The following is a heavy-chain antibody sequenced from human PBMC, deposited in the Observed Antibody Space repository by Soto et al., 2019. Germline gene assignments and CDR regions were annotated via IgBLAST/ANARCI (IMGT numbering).Heavy chain of an antibody. Sequence: ASMKVSCKASGYTFTSYDINWVRQATGQGLEWMGWMNTNSGNTGYAQKFQGRVTMTRNTSISTAYMELSSLRSEDTAVYYCARFNRVDFSSGSNYGMDVWGQWTTVTVSS. J-gene: IGHJ6*02. V-gene: IGHV1-8*01. CDR3: ARFNRVDFSSGSNYGMDV. D-gene: IGHD3-3*01. CDR1: GYTFTSYD. CDR2: MNTNSGNT.